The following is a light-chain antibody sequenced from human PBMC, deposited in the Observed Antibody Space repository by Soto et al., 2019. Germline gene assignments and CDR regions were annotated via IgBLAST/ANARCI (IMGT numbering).Light chain of an antibody. CDR3: QQYNNWPRG. V-gene: IGKV3-15*01. J-gene: IGKJ1*01. CDR1: QSVGSD. Sequence: EIVMTQSPATLSVSPGERATLSCRASQSVGSDLAWYQQKPGQAPRLLIYGASTRATGIPARFSGSGSGTEFTLTISSLQSEDFAVYYCQQYNNWPRGFGQGTKV. CDR2: GAS.